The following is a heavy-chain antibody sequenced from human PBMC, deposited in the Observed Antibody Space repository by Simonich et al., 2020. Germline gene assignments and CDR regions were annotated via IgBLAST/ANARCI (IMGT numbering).Heavy chain of an antibody. CDR3: ARGKGWKNAFDI. Sequence: QVQLQHGGAGLLKPSETLSLTCAVYVVSFSGYYWSWIRPPLGKGLGWIGEINNSGNTTHNPSLKSRVTSAVDTSKNQFSLKLSSVTAADTAVYYCARGKGWKNAFDIWGQGTMVTVSS. CDR1: VVSFSGYY. V-gene: IGHV4-34*01. CDR2: INNSGNT. J-gene: IGHJ3*02. D-gene: IGHD1-1*01.